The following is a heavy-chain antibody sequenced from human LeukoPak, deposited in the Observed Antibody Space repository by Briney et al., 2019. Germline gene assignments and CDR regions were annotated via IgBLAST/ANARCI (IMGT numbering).Heavy chain of an antibody. CDR3: ARRGYSSSWYPYFDY. V-gene: IGHV1-46*01. CDR2: ITPSGGST. CDR1: GSTFTSYF. Sequence: ASVSLSCTASGSTFTSYFMHWSRLAPGQGLEWMGIITPSGGSTTYAQKFQGRVTATMDTSTSTVYMELGSLRSEDTAMYYCARRGYSSSWYPYFDYWGQGTLVTVSS. D-gene: IGHD6-13*01. J-gene: IGHJ4*02.